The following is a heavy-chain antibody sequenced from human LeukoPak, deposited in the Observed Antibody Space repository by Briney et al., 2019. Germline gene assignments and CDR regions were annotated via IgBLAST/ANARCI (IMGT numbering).Heavy chain of an antibody. J-gene: IGHJ5*02. CDR3: TRPPYDYVWGSYRS. CDR2: ISGSGGST. Sequence: GGSLRLSCAASGFTFSSYGMSWVRQAPGKGLEWVSAISGSGGSTYYADSVKGRFTISRDNSKNTAYLQMNSLKTEDTAVYYCTRPPYDYVWGSYRSWGQGTLVTVSS. D-gene: IGHD3-16*02. V-gene: IGHV3-23*01. CDR1: GFTFSSYG.